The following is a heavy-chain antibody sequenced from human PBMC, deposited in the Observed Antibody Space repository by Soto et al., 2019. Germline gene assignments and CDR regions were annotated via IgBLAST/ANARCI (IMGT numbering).Heavy chain of an antibody. V-gene: IGHV4-59*08. Sequence: SETLSLTCTVSGGSISSYYWSWTRQPPGKGLEWIGYIYYSGSTNYNPSLKSRVTISVDTSKNQFSLKLSSVTAADTAVYYCARYNWYFDLWGRGTLVTVSS. CDR3: ARYNWYFDL. CDR1: GGSISSYY. J-gene: IGHJ2*01. CDR2: IYYSGST.